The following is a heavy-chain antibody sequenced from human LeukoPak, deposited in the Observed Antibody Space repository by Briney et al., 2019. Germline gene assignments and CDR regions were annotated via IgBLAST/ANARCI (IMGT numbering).Heavy chain of an antibody. CDR1: GFTFSSYS. V-gene: IGHV3-21*01. Sequence: GGSLRLSCAASGFTFSSYSMNWVRQAPGKGLEWVSSISSSSSYIYYADSVKGRFTISRDNANNSLYLQLHSLRAEDTAVYYCARDPFSAGREAYSFLGIYNMDVWGQGTTVTVSS. J-gene: IGHJ6*02. CDR3: ARDPFSAGREAYSFLGIYNMDV. D-gene: IGHD3-3*02. CDR2: ISSSSSYI.